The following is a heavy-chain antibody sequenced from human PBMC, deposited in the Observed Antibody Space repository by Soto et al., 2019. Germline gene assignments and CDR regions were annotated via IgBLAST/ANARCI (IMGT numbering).Heavy chain of an antibody. Sequence: QVQLVQSGAEVKKPGASVKVSCKASGYTFTSYDINWVRQATGQGLEWMGWMNPNSGNTGYAQKFQGRVTMTRNTSISTAERGGRSLGLGDTGVYYCGGGGGGYCSGGSCYLYYYGMDVWGQGTTVTVSS. CDR2: MNPNSGNT. CDR1: GYTFTSYD. V-gene: IGHV1-8*01. J-gene: IGHJ6*02. CDR3: GGGGGGYCSGGSCYLYYYGMDV. D-gene: IGHD2-15*01.